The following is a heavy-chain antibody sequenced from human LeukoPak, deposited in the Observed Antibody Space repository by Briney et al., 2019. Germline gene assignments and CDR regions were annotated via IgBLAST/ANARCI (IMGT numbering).Heavy chain of an antibody. D-gene: IGHD3-16*02. Sequence: SETLSLTCTVSGGSISSYYWSWIRQPPGKGLEWIGYINYSGSTNYNPSLKSRVTISVDTSKNQFSLKLSSVTAADTAVYYCARHYYDYVWGSYRPAHFDYWGQGTLVTVSS. CDR3: ARHYYDYVWGSYRPAHFDY. V-gene: IGHV4-59*08. CDR2: INYSGST. J-gene: IGHJ4*02. CDR1: GGSISSYY.